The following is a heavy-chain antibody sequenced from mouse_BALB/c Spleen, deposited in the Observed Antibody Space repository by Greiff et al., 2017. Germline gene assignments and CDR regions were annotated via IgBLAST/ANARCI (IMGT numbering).Heavy chain of an antibody. J-gene: IGHJ1*01. CDR1: GYTFTSYT. CDR2: INPSSGYT. D-gene: IGHD2-3*01. CDR3: APYDGYLSYWYFDV. Sequence: VKLMESGAELARPGASVKMSCKASGYTFTSYTMHWVKQRPGQGLEWIGYINPSSGYTNYNQKFKDKATLTADKSSSTAYMQLSSLTSEDSAVYYCAPYDGYLSYWYFDVWGAGTTVTVSS. V-gene: IGHV1-4*01.